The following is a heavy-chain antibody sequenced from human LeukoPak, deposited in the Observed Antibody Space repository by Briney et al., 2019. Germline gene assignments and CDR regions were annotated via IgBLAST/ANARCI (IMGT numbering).Heavy chain of an antibody. D-gene: IGHD3-3*01. J-gene: IGHJ4*02. CDR2: INHSGST. Sequence: SETLSLTCAVYGGSFSGYYWSWIRQPPGKGLEWIGEINHSGSTNYNPSLKSRVTISVDTSKNQFSLKLSSVTAADTAVYYCARRAFRLRFLRAASFFDYWGQGTLVTVSS. CDR3: ARRAFRLRFLRAASFFDY. V-gene: IGHV4-34*01. CDR1: GGSFSGYY.